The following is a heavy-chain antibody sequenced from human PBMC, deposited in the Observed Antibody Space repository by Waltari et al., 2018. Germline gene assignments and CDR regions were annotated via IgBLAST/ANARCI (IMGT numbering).Heavy chain of an antibody. Sequence: QVQLQESGPGLVKPSETLSLTCTVSGGSLSSYSWSWIRQPAGKGLEWIGRVYASGSTNYNPPLKSRVTMSADTSEKQFSLKLSSVTAADTAVYYCASVYNRAFDIWGQGTLVTVSS. CDR3: ASVYNRAFDI. D-gene: IGHD1-20*01. J-gene: IGHJ3*02. CDR2: VYASGST. V-gene: IGHV4-4*07. CDR1: GGSLSSYS.